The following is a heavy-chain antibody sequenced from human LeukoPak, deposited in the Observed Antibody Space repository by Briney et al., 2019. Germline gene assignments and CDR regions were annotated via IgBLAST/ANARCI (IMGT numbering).Heavy chain of an antibody. Sequence: VGSLRLSCAASRFTFSSYSMNSVRQAPGKGLEWVSSISSSSSYIYSADSVKGRFTISRDNAKNSLYLQMNSLRAEDTAVYYCARDLSGVTGYTYGRGIDYWGQGTLVTVSS. J-gene: IGHJ4*02. V-gene: IGHV3-21*01. CDR3: ARDLSGVTGYTYGRGIDY. CDR1: RFTFSSYS. CDR2: ISSSSSYI. D-gene: IGHD5-18*01.